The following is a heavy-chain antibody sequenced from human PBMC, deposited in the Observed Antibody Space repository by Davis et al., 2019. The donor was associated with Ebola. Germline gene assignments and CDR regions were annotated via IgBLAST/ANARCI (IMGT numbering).Heavy chain of an antibody. CDR1: GGSFSGYY. J-gene: IGHJ4*02. CDR2: INHSGST. D-gene: IGHD6-19*01. CDR3: ARTTRGSGWFLDY. V-gene: IGHV4-34*01. Sequence: SETLSLTCAVYGGSFSGYYWSWIRQPPGKGLEWIGEINHSGSTNYNPSLKSRVTISVDTSKNQFSLKLTSVTAADTAVYYCARTTRGSGWFLDYWGQGTRVTVSS.